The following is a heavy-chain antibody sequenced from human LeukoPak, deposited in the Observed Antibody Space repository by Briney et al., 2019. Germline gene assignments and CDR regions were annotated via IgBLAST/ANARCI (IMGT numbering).Heavy chain of an antibody. CDR2: IIPIFGTA. J-gene: IGHJ4*02. Sequence: PVKVSCKASGGTFSSYAISWVRQAPGQGLEWMGRIIPIFGTANYAQKFQGRVTITTDESTSTAYMELSSLRSEDTAVYYCARDLGYCSSTSCSTSTPGYWGQGTLVTVSS. D-gene: IGHD2-2*03. CDR1: GGTFSSYA. CDR3: ARDLGYCSSTSCSTSTPGY. V-gene: IGHV1-69*05.